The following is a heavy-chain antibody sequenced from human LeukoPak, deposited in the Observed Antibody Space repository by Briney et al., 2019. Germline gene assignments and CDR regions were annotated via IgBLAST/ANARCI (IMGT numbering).Heavy chain of an antibody. CDR2: IKQDGSEK. CDR3: ARDQTVRGGYNWFDP. V-gene: IGHV3-7*01. J-gene: IGHJ5*02. CDR1: GFTFSSYW. Sequence: GGPLRLSCAASGFTFSSYWMSWVRQAPGKGLEWVANIKQDGSEKYYVDSVKGRFTISRDNAKNSLYLQMNSLRAEDTAVYYCARDQTVRGGYNWFDPWGQGTLVTVSS. D-gene: IGHD3-10*01.